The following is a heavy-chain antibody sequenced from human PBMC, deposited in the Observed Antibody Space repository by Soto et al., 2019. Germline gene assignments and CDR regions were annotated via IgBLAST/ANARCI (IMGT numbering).Heavy chain of an antibody. D-gene: IGHD3-9*01. CDR2: ISGSGGST. CDR1: GFTFSSYA. Sequence: GESLKISCAASGFTFSSYAMSWVRQAPGKGLEWVSAISGSGGSTYYADSVKGRFTISRDNSKNTLYLQMNSLRAEDTAVYYCAKFFYDILTGYYKGYYFDYWGQGTLVTVSS. CDR3: AKFFYDILTGYYKGYYFDY. J-gene: IGHJ4*02. V-gene: IGHV3-23*01.